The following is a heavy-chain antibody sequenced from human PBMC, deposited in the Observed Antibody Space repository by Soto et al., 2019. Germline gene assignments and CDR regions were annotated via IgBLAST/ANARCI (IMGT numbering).Heavy chain of an antibody. CDR1: GYTFTSYD. D-gene: IGHD1-7*01. Sequence: QVQLVQSGAEVKKPGASVKVSCKASGYTFTSYDINWVRQATGQALEWMGWMNPNSGNTGYAQKFQGRVTMTRNTSISTAYMELSSLRSEDTAVYYCARAQDNWNYTSQNDAFDIWGQGTMVTVSS. CDR2: MNPNSGNT. CDR3: ARAQDNWNYTSQNDAFDI. J-gene: IGHJ3*02. V-gene: IGHV1-8*01.